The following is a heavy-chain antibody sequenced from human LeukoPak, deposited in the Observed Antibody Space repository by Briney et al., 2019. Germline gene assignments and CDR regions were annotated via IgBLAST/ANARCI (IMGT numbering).Heavy chain of an antibody. CDR1: GGSISSGGYY. Sequence: SQTLSLTCTVSGGSISSGGYYWSWIRQHPGKGLEWLGYIYYSGSTYYNPSLKSRVTISVDTSKNQFSLKLSSVTAADTAVYYCARAPSHCGGDCYSSDWFDPWGQGALVTVSS. V-gene: IGHV4-31*03. J-gene: IGHJ5*02. CDR2: IYYSGST. D-gene: IGHD2-21*02. CDR3: ARAPSHCGGDCYSSDWFDP.